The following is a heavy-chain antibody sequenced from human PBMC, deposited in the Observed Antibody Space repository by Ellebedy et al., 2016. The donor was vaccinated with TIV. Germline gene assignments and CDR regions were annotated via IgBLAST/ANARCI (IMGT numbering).Heavy chain of an antibody. J-gene: IGHJ4*02. Sequence: SETLSLTXTVSGGSISSGGYYWSWIRQHPGKGLEWIGYIYYSGSTYYNPSLKSRVTISVDTSKNQFSLKLSSVTAADTAVYYCARGGNIVVVPAPNGYYFDYWGQGTLVTVSS. CDR3: ARGGNIVVVPAPNGYYFDY. D-gene: IGHD2-2*01. CDR1: GGSISSGGYY. CDR2: IYYSGST. V-gene: IGHV4-31*03.